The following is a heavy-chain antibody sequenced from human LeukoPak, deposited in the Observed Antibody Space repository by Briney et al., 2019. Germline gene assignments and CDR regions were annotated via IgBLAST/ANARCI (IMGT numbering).Heavy chain of an antibody. V-gene: IGHV4-59*01. D-gene: IGHD6-13*01. CDR3: ATGVHGIAAAGDYYFDY. CDR1: GGSIRSYY. CDR2: MYYRGNT. J-gene: IGHJ4*02. Sequence: SETLSLTCTVSGGSIRSYYWSWIRQPPGKGLEWIGYMYYRGNTNYNPSLKSRVTISVDTSKNQFSLKLSSVTAADTAVYYCATGVHGIAAAGDYYFDYWGQGALVTVSS.